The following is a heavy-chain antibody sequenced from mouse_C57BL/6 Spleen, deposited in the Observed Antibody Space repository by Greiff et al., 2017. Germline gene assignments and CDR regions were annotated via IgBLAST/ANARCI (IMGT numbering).Heavy chain of an antibody. CDR2: IYPSDSET. J-gene: IGHJ4*01. CDR1: GYTFTSYW. D-gene: IGHD2-3*01. CDR3: ARWLLRDYAMDY. V-gene: IGHV1-61*01. Sequence: QVQLQQPGAELVRPGSSVKLSCKASGYTFTSYWMDWVKQRPGQGLEWIGNIYPSDSETHYNQKFKDKATLTVDKSSSTAYMQLSSLTSDDSAVYYCARWLLRDYAMDYWGQGTSVTVSS.